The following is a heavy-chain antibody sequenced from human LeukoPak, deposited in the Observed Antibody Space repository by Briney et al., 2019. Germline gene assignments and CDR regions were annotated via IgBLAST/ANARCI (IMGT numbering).Heavy chain of an antibody. J-gene: IGHJ4*02. CDR2: ISHDGSNK. V-gene: IGHV3-30*04. CDR1: GFTFSSYA. CDR3: ARDPSGDYYFDY. D-gene: IGHD4-17*01. Sequence: AGGSLRLSCAASGFTFSSYAMHWVRQAPGKGLEWVAVISHDGSNKYYADSVKGRFTISRDNSKNMLYLQMGSLRPDDTAVYYCARDPSGDYYFDYWGQGTLVTVSS.